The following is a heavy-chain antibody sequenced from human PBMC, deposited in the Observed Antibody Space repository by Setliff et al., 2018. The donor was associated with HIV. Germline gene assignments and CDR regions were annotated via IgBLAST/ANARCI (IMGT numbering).Heavy chain of an antibody. Sequence: TLSLTCRVSGYFINIGHYCGWLRQSPGKGLEWIGTIYHSGGTYYNPSLKSRVTISVDTSNNQFSLRMNSVTAADTAVYYCATDTSISWFNHWGQGTLVTVSS. D-gene: IGHD1-1*01. V-gene: IGHV4-38-2*02. CDR1: GYFINIGHY. J-gene: IGHJ5*01. CDR3: ATDTSISWFNH. CDR2: IYHSGGT.